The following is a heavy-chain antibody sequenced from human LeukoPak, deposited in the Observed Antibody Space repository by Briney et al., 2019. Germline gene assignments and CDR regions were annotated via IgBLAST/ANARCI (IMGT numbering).Heavy chain of an antibody. CDR2: IYYSGSI. V-gene: IGHV4-28*05. J-gene: IGHJ4*02. Sequence: SETLSLTCAVSGSSISSSNRWGWIRQPPGKGLEWIGYIYYSGSIYYDPSLKSRVTMSVDTSKNQFSLNLSSVTAVDTVVYYCARSESEWDPFDYWGQGTLVTVSS. CDR3: ARSESEWDPFDY. CDR1: GSSISSSNR. D-gene: IGHD1-26*01.